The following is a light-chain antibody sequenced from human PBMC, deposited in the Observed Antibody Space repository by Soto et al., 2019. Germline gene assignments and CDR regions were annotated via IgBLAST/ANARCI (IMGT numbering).Light chain of an antibody. CDR2: GAS. CDR1: QSVANN. J-gene: IGKJ1*01. V-gene: IGKV3-15*01. CDR3: QQHYNVPPWT. Sequence: IVMTHSPATLSVSPGERATLSCRASQSVANNVAWYQQKPGQPPRLLIYGASTRAACVPARFSGSGYGRQVSLTISSLQSEDLAIYHCQQHYNVPPWTFGQGTKVDIK.